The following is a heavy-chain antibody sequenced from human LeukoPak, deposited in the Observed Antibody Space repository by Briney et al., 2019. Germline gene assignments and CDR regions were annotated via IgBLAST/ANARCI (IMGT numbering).Heavy chain of an antibody. CDR2: IYPGDSDT. CDR1: GYSFTSYW. D-gene: IGHD1-1*01. V-gene: IGHV5-51*01. J-gene: IGHJ4*02. Sequence: GESLKISCKGSGYSFTSYWIGWVRQMPGNGLEWMGIIYPGDSDTRYSPSFQGQVTFSADKSISTAYLQWSSLKASDTAMYYCARQAATAYDYFDYWGQGTPVTVSS. CDR3: ARQAATAYDYFDY.